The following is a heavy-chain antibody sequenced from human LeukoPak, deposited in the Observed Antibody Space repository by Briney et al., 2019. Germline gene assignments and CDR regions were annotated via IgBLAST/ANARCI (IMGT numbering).Heavy chain of an antibody. CDR3: ASLVAPDGY. J-gene: IGHJ4*02. D-gene: IGHD5-12*01. Sequence: GGSLRLSCAASGFTFSSYAMSWVRQAPGNGLEWVSAISGSGGSTYYADSVEGRFTISRDNSKNTLYLQMNSLRAEDTAVYYCASLVAPDGYWGQGTLVTVSS. CDR1: GFTFSSYA. V-gene: IGHV3-23*01. CDR2: ISGSGGST.